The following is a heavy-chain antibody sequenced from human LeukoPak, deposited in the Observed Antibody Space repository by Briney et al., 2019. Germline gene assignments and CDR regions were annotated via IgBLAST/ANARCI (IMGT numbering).Heavy chain of an antibody. V-gene: IGHV4-59*08. J-gene: IGHJ4*02. CDR3: ARSYAVAGFDY. CDR1: GGSISNYY. Sequence: SETLSLTCTVSGGSISNYYWSWIRQPPGKGLEWIGYIYYSGSTNYNPSLKSRVTTSVDTSKNQFSLKVNSVTAADTAVYYCARSYAVAGFDYWGQGTLVTVSS. CDR2: IYYSGST. D-gene: IGHD6-19*01.